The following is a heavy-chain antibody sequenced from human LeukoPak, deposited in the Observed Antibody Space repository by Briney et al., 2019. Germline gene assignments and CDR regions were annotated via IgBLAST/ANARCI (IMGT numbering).Heavy chain of an antibody. J-gene: IGHJ4*02. CDR3: ARAACSGGSCYAGNFDY. Sequence: SQTLSLTCTVSGGSISSGGYYWSWIRQHPGKGLEWIGYIYYSGSTYYNPSLKSRVTISVDTSKNQFSLKLSSVTAADTAVYYCARAACSGGSCYAGNFDYWGQGTLVTVSS. CDR1: GGSISSGGYY. CDR2: IYYSGST. D-gene: IGHD2-15*01. V-gene: IGHV4-31*03.